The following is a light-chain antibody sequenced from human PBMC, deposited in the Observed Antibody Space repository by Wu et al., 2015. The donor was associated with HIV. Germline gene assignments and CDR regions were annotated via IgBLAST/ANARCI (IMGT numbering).Light chain of an antibody. CDR2: AAS. V-gene: IGKV1-8*01. Sequence: AIRITQSPSSLSASTGDRVTITCRASQGTSSYLAWYQQKPGKAPKLLIYAASTLQSGVPSRFSGSGSGTDFTLTISSLEPEDFAVYYCQHHSNLFTFGPGTKVDIK. CDR3: QHHSNLFT. CDR1: QGTSSY. J-gene: IGKJ3*01.